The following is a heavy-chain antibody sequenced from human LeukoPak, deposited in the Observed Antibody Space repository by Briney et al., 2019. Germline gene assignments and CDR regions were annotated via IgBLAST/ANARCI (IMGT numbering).Heavy chain of an antibody. CDR1: GFTFSSYE. CDR3: AKDSQLWFDY. Sequence: GGSLRLSCAASGFTFSSYEMNWVRQAPGKGLEWVSYISSSGSTIYYADSVKGRFTISRDNSKNTLYLQINSLRTEDTAVYYCAKDSQLWFDYWGQGALATVSS. CDR2: ISSSGSTI. J-gene: IGHJ4*02. D-gene: IGHD5-18*01. V-gene: IGHV3-48*03.